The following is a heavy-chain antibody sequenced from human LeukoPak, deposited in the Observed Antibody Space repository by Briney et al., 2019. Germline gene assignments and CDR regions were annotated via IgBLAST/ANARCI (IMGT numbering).Heavy chain of an antibody. D-gene: IGHD3-3*01. J-gene: IGHJ6*03. CDR1: GGSFSGYY. CDR2: INHSGST. V-gene: IGHV4-34*01. Sequence: SETLSLTCAVYGGSFSGYYWSWIRQPPGKGLEWIGEINHSGSTNYNPSLKSRVTISVDMSKNQFSLKLSSVTAADTAVYYCARGLLTYDFWSGYSPYYYMDVWGKGTTVTVSS. CDR3: ARGLLTYDFWSGYSPYYYMDV.